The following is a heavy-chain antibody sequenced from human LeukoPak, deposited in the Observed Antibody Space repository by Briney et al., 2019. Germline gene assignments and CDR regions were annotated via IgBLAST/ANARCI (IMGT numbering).Heavy chain of an antibody. CDR2: ISYDGSNK. V-gene: IGHV3-30*18. D-gene: IGHD6-13*01. CDR1: GFTFSSYG. J-gene: IGHJ4*02. Sequence: PGGSLRLSCAVSGFTFSSYGMHWVRQAPGKGLEWVAVISYDGSNKYYADSVKGRFTISRDNSKNTLYLQMNSLRAEDTAVYYCAKDRVTAAGYYFDYWGQGTLVTVSS. CDR3: AKDRVTAAGYYFDY.